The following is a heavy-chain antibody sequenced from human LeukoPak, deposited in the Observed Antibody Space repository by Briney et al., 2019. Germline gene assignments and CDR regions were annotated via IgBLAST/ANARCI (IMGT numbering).Heavy chain of an antibody. J-gene: IGHJ6*03. Sequence: SETLSLTCAVYGRSFSNYYWSWIRQTPGKGMEWIGEINDSGRTNYNPSLMSRVTVSVDTSKNQFSLRLTSVTATDTAVYYCARRWNYGRNYYIDVWGKGATVSVS. CDR1: GRSFSNYY. CDR3: ARRWNYGRNYYIDV. V-gene: IGHV4-34*01. CDR2: INDSGRT. D-gene: IGHD1-7*01.